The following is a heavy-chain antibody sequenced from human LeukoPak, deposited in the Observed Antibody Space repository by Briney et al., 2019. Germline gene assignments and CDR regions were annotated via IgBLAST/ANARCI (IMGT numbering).Heavy chain of an antibody. V-gene: IGHV3-7*01. Sequence: PGGSLRLSCAASGFTFSSYWMSWVRQAPGKGLEWVANIKQDGSEKYYVDSVKGRFTISRDNAKNSLYLQMNSLRAEDTAVYYCARDLRSGSYGNWFDPWGQGTLVTVSS. D-gene: IGHD3-10*01. CDR1: GFTFSSYW. CDR2: IKQDGSEK. CDR3: ARDLRSGSYGNWFDP. J-gene: IGHJ5*02.